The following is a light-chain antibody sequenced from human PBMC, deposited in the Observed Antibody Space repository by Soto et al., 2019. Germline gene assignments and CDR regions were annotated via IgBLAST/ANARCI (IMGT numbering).Light chain of an antibody. V-gene: IGKV4-1*01. Sequence: DIVMTQSPDSLAVSLGERTTINCKSSQSLFYSSNNKNFLAWYQQKAGQPPKLLIYWASTRESGVPDRFSGSGSGAEFNLTITSLQAEDAGVCYCQHYFTTPRTFGQGTRLEI. CDR2: WAS. J-gene: IGKJ2*01. CDR3: QHYFTTPRT. CDR1: QSLFYSSNNKNF.